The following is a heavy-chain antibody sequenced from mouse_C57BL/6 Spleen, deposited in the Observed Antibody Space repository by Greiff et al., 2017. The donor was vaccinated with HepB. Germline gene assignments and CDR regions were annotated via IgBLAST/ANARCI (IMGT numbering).Heavy chain of an antibody. J-gene: IGHJ1*03. Sequence: VKLVESGAELMKPGASVKLSCKATGYTFTGYWIEWVKQRPGHGLEWIGEILPGSGSTNYNEKFKGKATLTADTSSNTAYMQLSSLTTEDSAIYYCARDPKYYGSRDWYFDVWGTGTTVTVSS. CDR1: GYTFTGYW. V-gene: IGHV1-9*01. CDR2: ILPGSGST. CDR3: ARDPKYYGSRDWYFDV. D-gene: IGHD1-1*01.